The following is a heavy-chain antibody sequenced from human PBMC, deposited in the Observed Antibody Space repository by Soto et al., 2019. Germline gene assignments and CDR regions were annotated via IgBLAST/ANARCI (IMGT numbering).Heavy chain of an antibody. CDR1: RSTVSNNY. J-gene: IGHJ3*02. D-gene: IGHD5-12*01. Sequence: GGSLRLSCAASRSTVSNNYMGWIRQAPGKGLEWVSGINWNGGSTGYADSVKGRFTISRDNAKNSLYLQMNSLRAEDTALYYCARVPPGGYSGYDSAFDIWGQGTMVTVSS. V-gene: IGHV3-20*04. CDR2: INWNGGST. CDR3: ARVPPGGYSGYDSAFDI.